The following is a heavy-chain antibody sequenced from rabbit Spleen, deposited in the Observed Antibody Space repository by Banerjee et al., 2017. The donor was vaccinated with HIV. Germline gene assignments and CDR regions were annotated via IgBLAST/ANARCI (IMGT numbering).Heavy chain of an antibody. Sequence: QEQLVESGGGLVQPEGSLTLTCTASGFDFSNYNFMCWVRQAPGKGLEWIACIDTGSRDFTYHASWAKGRFTISKTSSTTVTLQMTSLTVADTATYFCARDTGSSFSTYGMDLWGQGTLVTVS. V-gene: IGHV1S45*01. CDR2: IDTGSRDFT. J-gene: IGHJ3*01. CDR1: GFDFSNYNF. D-gene: IGHD8-1*01. CDR3: ARDTGSSFSTYGMDL.